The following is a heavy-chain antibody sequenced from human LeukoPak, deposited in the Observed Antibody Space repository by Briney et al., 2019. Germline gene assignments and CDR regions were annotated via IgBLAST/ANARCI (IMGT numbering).Heavy chain of an antibody. V-gene: IGHV5-51*01. J-gene: IGHJ4*02. CDR1: GYRFTSYW. Sequence: GESLKISCKASGYRFTSYWIGWVRQRPGKGLECMGIIYPPDSDTRYNPSLQGQVTISADKSISTAYLQWSSLKASDTAMYYCARHFNEGVVDYWGPGTLVTVSS. CDR3: ARHFNEGVVDY. CDR2: IYPPDSDT. D-gene: IGHD1-1*01.